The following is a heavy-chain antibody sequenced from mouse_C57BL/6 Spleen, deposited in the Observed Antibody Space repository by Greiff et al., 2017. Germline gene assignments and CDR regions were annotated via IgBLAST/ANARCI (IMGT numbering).Heavy chain of an antibody. D-gene: IGHD1-1*01. CDR2: IHPNSGST. J-gene: IGHJ2*01. V-gene: IGHV1-64*01. CDR3: ARRTTVVEDYFDY. CDR1: GYTFTSYW. Sequence: QVQLKQPGAELVKPGASVKLSCKASGYTFTSYWMHWVKQRPGQGLEWIGMIHPNSGSTNYNEKFKSKATLTVDKSSSTAYMQLSSLTSEDSAVYYCARRTTVVEDYFDYWGQGTTLTVSS.